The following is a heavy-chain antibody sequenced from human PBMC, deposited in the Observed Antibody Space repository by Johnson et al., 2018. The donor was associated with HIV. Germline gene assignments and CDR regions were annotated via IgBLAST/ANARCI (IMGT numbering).Heavy chain of an antibody. V-gene: IGHV3-15*01. J-gene: IGHJ3*02. Sequence: VQLVESGGGLVKPGGSLRVSCAASGFTFSNVWMSWVRQAQGKGLEWVGHIKTKSDGGTTDYAAPVKGRFSISRDDSKNTLYLQMNSLRTEDTAVYYCTTSRNRLWSSSGWTNFWAFDIWGPGTLVTVSS. CDR2: IKTKSDGGTT. D-gene: IGHD6-19*01. CDR1: GFTFSNVW. CDR3: TTSRNRLWSSSGWTNFWAFDI.